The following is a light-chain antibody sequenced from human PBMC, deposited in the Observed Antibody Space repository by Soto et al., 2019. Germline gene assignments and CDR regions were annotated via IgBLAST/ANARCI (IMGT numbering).Light chain of an antibody. J-gene: IGKJ2*01. CDR2: DAS. Sequence: EIVLTQSPATLPLSPGERATLSCRASQSVSSYLAWYQQKPGQAPRLLIYDASNRATGIPARFSGSGSGTDFTLAIRSLEPEDFAVYYCQQRSNWPPYTFGQGTKLEIK. V-gene: IGKV3-11*01. CDR3: QQRSNWPPYT. CDR1: QSVSSY.